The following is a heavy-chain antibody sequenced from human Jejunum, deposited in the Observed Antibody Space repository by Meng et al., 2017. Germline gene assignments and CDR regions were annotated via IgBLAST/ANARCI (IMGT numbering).Heavy chain of an antibody. V-gene: IGHV3-74*02. Sequence: EVSLGESGGNLVQPGGSLRLSCAASGFTLNVYDMHWVRQAPGKGLVWVSHINNDGTTTNYADSVKGRFTISRDNAKNTLYLQMNSLRAEDTAVYYCARSGGVVDYWGQGTLVTVSS. J-gene: IGHJ4*02. CDR2: INNDGTTT. CDR1: GFTLNVYD. CDR3: ARSGGVVDY. D-gene: IGHD1-26*01.